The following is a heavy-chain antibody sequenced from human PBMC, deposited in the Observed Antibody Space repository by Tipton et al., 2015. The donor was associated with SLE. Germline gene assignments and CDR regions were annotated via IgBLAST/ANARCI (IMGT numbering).Heavy chain of an antibody. V-gene: IGHV3-23*01. CDR3: ADGTSSPFDY. CDR2: ISGSGGST. D-gene: IGHD1-26*01. CDR1: GFTFSSYG. Sequence: SLRLSCAASGFTFSSYGMSWVRQAPGKGLEWVSGISGSGGSTYYADTVKGRFTISRDNSKNTLYLQMNSLRAEDTAIYYCADGTSSPFDYWGQGTLVTVSS. J-gene: IGHJ4*02.